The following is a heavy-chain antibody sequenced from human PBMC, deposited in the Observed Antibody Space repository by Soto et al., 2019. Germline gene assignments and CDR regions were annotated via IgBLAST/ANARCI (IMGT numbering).Heavy chain of an antibody. V-gene: IGHV3-11*06. Sequence: QVQLVESGGGLVKPGGSLRLSCAASGFTFSDYYMNWIRQAPGKGLEWVSHISSSNTYANYADSVKGRFTISRDNAKNSLYLQMNSLRAEDTAVYYCAREFLSGDFWSGYTYFDYWGQGTLVTVSS. CDR2: ISSSNTYA. CDR1: GFTFSDYY. J-gene: IGHJ4*02. D-gene: IGHD3-3*01. CDR3: AREFLSGDFWSGYTYFDY.